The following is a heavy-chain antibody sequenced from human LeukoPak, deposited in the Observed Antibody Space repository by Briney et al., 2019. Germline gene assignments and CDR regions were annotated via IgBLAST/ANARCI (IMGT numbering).Heavy chain of an antibody. CDR2: IYYSGST. CDR3: ARGNHRQTNFDY. J-gene: IGHJ4*02. Sequence: SETLSLTCTVSGGSISSSSYYWGWIRQPPGKGLEWIGSIYYSGSTYYNPSLKSRVTISVDTSKNQFSLKLSSVTAADTAVYYCARGNHRQTNFDYWGQGTLVTVSS. CDR1: GGSISSSSYY. D-gene: IGHD1-14*01. V-gene: IGHV4-39*01.